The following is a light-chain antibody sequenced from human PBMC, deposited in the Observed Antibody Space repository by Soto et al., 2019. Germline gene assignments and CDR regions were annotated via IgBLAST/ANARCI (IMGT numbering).Light chain of an antibody. CDR1: QSVRNN. CDR2: GAS. CDR3: QQYNNWPPVYT. V-gene: IGKV3-15*01. Sequence: EIVMTQSPATLSVSPGERATLSCRASQSVRNNLAWYQQTPGQAPRLLIYGASTRATGMPARFSGGGSGTDFTLTISSQQSEDFALYFCQQYNNWPPVYTFGQGTKLEIK. J-gene: IGKJ2*01.